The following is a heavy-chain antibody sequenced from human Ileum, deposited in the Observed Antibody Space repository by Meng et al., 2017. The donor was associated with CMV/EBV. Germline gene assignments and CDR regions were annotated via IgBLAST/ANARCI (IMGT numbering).Heavy chain of an antibody. CDR3: ARAGGNSLFDY. CDR1: GYIFTNYG. J-gene: IGHJ4*02. Sequence: QVQLVQSGAEVQKPGASVKVSCKASGYIFTNYGISWVRQAPGQGLEWMGWVSTYNGNTHYEQKLQGRVTMTTDRSTRTAYMELRSLRSDDTAVYYCARAGGNSLFDYWGRGTLVTVAS. V-gene: IGHV1-18*01. CDR2: VSTYNGNT. D-gene: IGHD4-23*01.